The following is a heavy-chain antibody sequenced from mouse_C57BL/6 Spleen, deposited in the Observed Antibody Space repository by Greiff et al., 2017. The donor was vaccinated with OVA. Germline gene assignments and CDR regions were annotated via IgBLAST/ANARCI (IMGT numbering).Heavy chain of an antibody. D-gene: IGHD2-5*01. CDR3: ARGDYSKYGMFDY. CDR2: IDPSDSYT. J-gene: IGHJ2*01. V-gene: IGHV1-69*01. CDR1: GYTFTSYW. Sequence: QVQLQQPGAELVMPGASVKLSCKASGYTFTSYWMHWVKQRPGQGLEWIGQIDPSDSYTNYNQKFKGKSTLTVDKSSSTAYMQLSSLTSEDSAVYYCARGDYSKYGMFDYWGQGTTLTVSS.